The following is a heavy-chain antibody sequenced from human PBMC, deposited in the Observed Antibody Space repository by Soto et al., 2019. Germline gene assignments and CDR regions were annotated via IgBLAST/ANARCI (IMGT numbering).Heavy chain of an antibody. CDR1: GGSISSYY. D-gene: IGHD3-10*01. J-gene: IGHJ6*03. Sequence: SETLSLTCTVSGGSISSYYWSWIRQPPGKGLEWIGYIYYSGSTNYNPSLKSRVTISVDTSKNQFSLKLSSVTAADTAVYYCARRGMVRGVIGYYYYYMDVWGKGTTVTVSS. CDR2: IYYSGST. V-gene: IGHV4-59*01. CDR3: ARRGMVRGVIGYYYYYMDV.